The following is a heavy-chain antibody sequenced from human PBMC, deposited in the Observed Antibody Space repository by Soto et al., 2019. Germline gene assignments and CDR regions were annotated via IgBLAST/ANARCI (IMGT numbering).Heavy chain of an antibody. Sequence: QVQLVQSGAEVKKPGSSVKVSCKASGGTFSSYAISWVRQAPGQGLEWMGGIIPIFGTANYAQKFQGRVTITADESTSTGYMELSSLRSEDTAVYYCAGLGYCSSTSCYKIHYYYYYGMDVWGQGTTVTVSS. CDR2: IIPIFGTA. CDR1: GGTFSSYA. D-gene: IGHD2-2*02. CDR3: AGLGYCSSTSCYKIHYYYYYGMDV. J-gene: IGHJ6*02. V-gene: IGHV1-69*01.